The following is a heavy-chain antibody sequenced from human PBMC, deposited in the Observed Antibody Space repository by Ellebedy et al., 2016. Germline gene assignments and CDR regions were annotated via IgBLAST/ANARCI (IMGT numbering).Heavy chain of an antibody. CDR3: ASLRTTGDQVDFDY. J-gene: IGHJ4*02. D-gene: IGHD1-1*01. Sequence: SETLSLTXAVYGGSFSGYYWSWIRQPPGKGLEWIGEINHSGSTNYNPSLKSRVTISVDTSKNQFSLKLSSVTAADTAVYYCASLRTTGDQVDFDYWGQGTLVTVSS. CDR2: INHSGST. V-gene: IGHV4-34*01. CDR1: GGSFSGYY.